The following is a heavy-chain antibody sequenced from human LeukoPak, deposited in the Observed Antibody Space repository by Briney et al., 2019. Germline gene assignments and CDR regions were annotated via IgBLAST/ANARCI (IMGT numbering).Heavy chain of an antibody. CDR1: GFTFSSYS. CDR2: IYSDGRT. J-gene: IGHJ3*02. CDR3: ARGLFLSGYLDAFDI. D-gene: IGHD3-22*01. V-gene: IGHV3-53*01. Sequence: GGSLRLSCAASGFTFSSYSMNWVRQAPGKGLEWVSLIYSDGRTYYADSVKGRCTISRDNSKNTLYLQMNSLRVEDTAVYYCARGLFLSGYLDAFDIWGQGTVVTVSS.